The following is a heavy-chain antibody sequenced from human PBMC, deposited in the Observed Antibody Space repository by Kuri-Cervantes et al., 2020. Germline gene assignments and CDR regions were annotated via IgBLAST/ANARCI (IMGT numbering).Heavy chain of an antibody. V-gene: IGHV4-34*01. D-gene: IGHD6-6*01. CDR2: INHSGST. CDR1: GGSISSYY. CDR3: AAGGIAARYYYYYMDV. Sequence: ETLSLTCTVSGGSISSYYWSWIRQPPGKGLEWIGEINHSGSTNYNPSLKSRVTISVDTSKNQFSLKLSSVTAADTAVYYCAAGGIAARYYYYYMDVWGKGTTVTVSS. J-gene: IGHJ6*03.